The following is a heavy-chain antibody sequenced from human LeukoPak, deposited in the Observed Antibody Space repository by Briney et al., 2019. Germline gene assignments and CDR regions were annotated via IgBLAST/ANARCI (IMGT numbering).Heavy chain of an antibody. CDR2: IYYSGST. D-gene: IGHD3-22*01. V-gene: IGHV4-39*01. J-gene: IGHJ4*02. Sequence: SETLSLTCTVSGGSISSSIYYWGWIRQPPGKGLEWIGSIYYSGSTYYNPSLKSRVTISVDTSKNQFSLKLSSVTAADTAVYYCARGLYYYDSSGYFDYWGQGTLVTVSS. CDR3: ARGLYYYDSSGYFDY. CDR1: GGSISSSIYY.